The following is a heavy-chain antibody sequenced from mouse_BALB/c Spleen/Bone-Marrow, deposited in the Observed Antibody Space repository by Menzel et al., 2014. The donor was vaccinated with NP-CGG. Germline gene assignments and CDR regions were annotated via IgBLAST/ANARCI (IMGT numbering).Heavy chain of an antibody. CDR1: GFTFNTYA. CDR2: IRSKSNNYAT. V-gene: IGHV10-1*02. D-gene: IGHD2-1*01. J-gene: IGHJ3*01. CDR3: VGGNYH. Sequence: VQLKQSGGGLVQPKGSLKLSCAASGFTFNTYAMNWVRQAPGKGLEWVARIRSKSNNYATYYADSVKDRFTISRDDSQSMLYLQMNNLKTEDTAMYYCVGGNYHWGQGTLVTVSA.